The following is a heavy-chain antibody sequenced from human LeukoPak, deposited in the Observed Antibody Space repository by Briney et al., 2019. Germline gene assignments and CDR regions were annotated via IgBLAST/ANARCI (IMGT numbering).Heavy chain of an antibody. CDR3: ARRRAPYYYGSGSYYYGSNYFDY. CDR2: INHSGST. V-gene: IGHV4-34*01. J-gene: IGHJ4*02. Sequence: SETLSLTCAVYGGSFSGYYWSWIRQPPGKGREWMGEINHSGSTNYNPSLKSRVTISGDTSKNQFSLKLSSVTAADTAVYYCARRRAPYYYGSGSYYYGSNYFDYWGQGTLVTVSS. D-gene: IGHD3-10*01. CDR1: GGSFSGYY.